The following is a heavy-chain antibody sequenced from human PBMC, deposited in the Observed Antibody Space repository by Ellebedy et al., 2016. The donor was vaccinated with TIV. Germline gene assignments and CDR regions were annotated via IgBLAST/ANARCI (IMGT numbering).Heavy chain of an antibody. V-gene: IGHV1-3*01. Sequence: ASVKVSCXASGYTFTSHTIDWVRQAPGQRLEWLGWINAGNGNTKYSQKFQGRVTITRDTSASTVYMEMSSLRSEDTAVFYCARDPEGAYYYSSGKFDYWGQGTLVTVSS. CDR1: GYTFTSHT. J-gene: IGHJ4*02. D-gene: IGHD3-10*01. CDR3: ARDPEGAYYYSSGKFDY. CDR2: INAGNGNT.